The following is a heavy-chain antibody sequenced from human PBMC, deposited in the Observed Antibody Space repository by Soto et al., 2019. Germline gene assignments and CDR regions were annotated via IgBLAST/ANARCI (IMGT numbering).Heavy chain of an antibody. CDR2: IIPIFGTA. CDR1: GGTFSSYA. D-gene: IGHD3-9*01. J-gene: IGHJ6*02. CDR3: ARGILTGYQYYYYYGMDV. Sequence: QVQLVQSGAEVKKPGSSVKVSCKASGGTFSSYAISWVRQAPGQGLEWMGGIIPIFGTANYAQKLQGRVTITADESTSTAYMELSSLRSEDTAVYYCARGILTGYQYYYYYGMDVWGQGTTVTVSS. V-gene: IGHV1-69*01.